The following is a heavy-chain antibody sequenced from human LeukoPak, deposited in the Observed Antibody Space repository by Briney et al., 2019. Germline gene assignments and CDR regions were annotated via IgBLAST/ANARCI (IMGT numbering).Heavy chain of an antibody. D-gene: IGHD1-26*01. CDR2: ISSSSSYI. CDR3: ARGIGALSRIYFDY. J-gene: IGHJ4*02. CDR1: GFTFSSYS. V-gene: IGHV3-21*01. Sequence: PGRSLRLSCAASGFTFSSYSMNWVRQAPGKGLEWVSSISSSSSYIYYADSVKGRLTISRDNAKNSLYLQMNSLRAEDTAVYYCARGIGALSRIYFDYWGQGTLVTVSS.